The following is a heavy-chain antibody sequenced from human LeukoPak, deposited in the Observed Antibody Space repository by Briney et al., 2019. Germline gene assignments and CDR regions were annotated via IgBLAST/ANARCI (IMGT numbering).Heavy chain of an antibody. Sequence: SETLSLTCTVSGGSISSYYWSWIRQPPGKGLEWIGYIYYSGSTNYNPSLKSRVTMSVDTSKNQFSLKLSSVTAADTAVYYCARERKSGSGSYYILWGQGTLVTVSS. CDR2: IYYSGST. CDR1: GGSISSYY. D-gene: IGHD3-10*01. CDR3: ARERKSGSGSYYIL. J-gene: IGHJ4*02. V-gene: IGHV4-59*12.